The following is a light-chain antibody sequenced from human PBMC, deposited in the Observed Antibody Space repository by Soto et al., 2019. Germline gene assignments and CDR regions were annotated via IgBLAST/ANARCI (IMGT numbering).Light chain of an antibody. CDR2: GAS. Sequence: IALTQSPGTLSVSPGARATLSCRASQSVGNNLAWYQQKPGQAPRLLIYGASPRATGIPASFSGRGSGTDFSLTISSLQSEDFAVYYCQQYNKWPWTFGQGTKVDIK. CDR1: QSVGNN. CDR3: QQYNKWPWT. V-gene: IGKV3-15*01. J-gene: IGKJ1*01.